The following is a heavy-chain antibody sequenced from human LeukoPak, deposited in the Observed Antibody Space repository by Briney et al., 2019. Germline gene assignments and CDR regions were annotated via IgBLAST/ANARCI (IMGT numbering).Heavy chain of an antibody. CDR2: IYYSGST. Sequence: SETLSLTCTVSGGSVSSGSYYWSWIRQPPGKGLEWIGYIYYSGSTNYNPSLKSRVTISVDTSKNQFSLKLSSVIAADTAVYYCARDTSLGYCSSTSCYGGGNWFDPWGQGTLVTVSS. D-gene: IGHD2-2*01. J-gene: IGHJ5*02. CDR3: ARDTSLGYCSSTSCYGGGNWFDP. CDR1: GGSVSSGSYY. V-gene: IGHV4-61*01.